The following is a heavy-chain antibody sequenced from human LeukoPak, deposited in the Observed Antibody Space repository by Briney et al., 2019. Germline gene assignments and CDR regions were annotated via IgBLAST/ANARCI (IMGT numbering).Heavy chain of an antibody. CDR1: GGSISSYY. V-gene: IGHV4-4*07. J-gene: IGHJ5*02. CDR3: ARGAWGSTSRLHECGFDP. Sequence: ASETLSVTCTVSGGSISSYYWSWIRQPAGKGLEWIGRIYTSGSTNYNPSLKSRVTMSVDTSKNQFSLKLSSVTAADTAVYYCARGAWGSTSRLHECGFDPWGQGTLVTVSS. D-gene: IGHD2-2*01. CDR2: IYTSGST.